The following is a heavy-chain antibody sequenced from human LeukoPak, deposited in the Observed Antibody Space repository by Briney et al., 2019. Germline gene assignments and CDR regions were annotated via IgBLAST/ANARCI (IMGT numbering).Heavy chain of an antibody. Sequence: GASVKVSCKASGGTFSSYAISWVRQAPGQGLEWMGRIIPILGIANYAQKFQGRVTITADKSTSTAYMELSSLRSEDTAVYYCARDGTNSSGWYLLMRGYYYYYGMDVWGQGTTVTVSS. CDR2: IIPILGIA. CDR3: ARDGTNSSGWYLLMRGYYYYYGMDV. J-gene: IGHJ6*02. V-gene: IGHV1-69*04. D-gene: IGHD6-19*01. CDR1: GGTFSSYA.